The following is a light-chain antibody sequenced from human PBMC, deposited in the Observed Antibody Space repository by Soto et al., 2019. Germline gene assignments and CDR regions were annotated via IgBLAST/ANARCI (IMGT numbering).Light chain of an antibody. CDR2: AAS. V-gene: IGKV1-39*01. CDR1: QTINTY. Sequence: DIQMTQSPSSLSASVGDRVTITCRASQTINTYLNWYQQKVGKAPKRLIYAASSLHSGVPSRFSGSGSGTAFTLTISGLQPEDCATYYCQQSYTNMCTFGQGTKVEIK. CDR3: QQSYTNMCT. J-gene: IGKJ1*01.